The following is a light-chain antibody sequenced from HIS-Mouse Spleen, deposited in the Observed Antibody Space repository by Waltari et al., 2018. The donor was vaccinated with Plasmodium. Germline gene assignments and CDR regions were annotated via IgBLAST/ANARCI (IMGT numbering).Light chain of an antibody. V-gene: IGLV2-11*01. J-gene: IGLJ3*02. Sequence: QSALTQPRSVSGSPGQSVTISCTGTSSDVGGSNYVSWYQPHPGKAPKLMIYDVIKRPSGVPDRVSGSKSGNTASLTISGLQAEEEADYYCCSYAGSYTWVFGGGTKLTVL. CDR2: DVI. CDR1: SSDVGGSNY. CDR3: CSYAGSYTWV.